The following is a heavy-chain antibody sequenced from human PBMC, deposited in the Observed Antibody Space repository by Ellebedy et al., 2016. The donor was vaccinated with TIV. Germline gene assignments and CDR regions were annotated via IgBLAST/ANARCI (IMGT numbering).Heavy chain of an antibody. CDR3: MRPPYPPEGFDV. Sequence: PGGSLRLSCKGSGYSFAKYWIGWVRQMPGKGLEWMGNIYPGDSDTRYSPSFQGQVTISVDKSIDTAFLQWSSLKASDTAIYYCMRPPYPPEGFDVWGQGTKVTVSP. J-gene: IGHJ3*01. V-gene: IGHV5-51*01. CDR1: GYSFAKYW. CDR2: IYPGDSDT.